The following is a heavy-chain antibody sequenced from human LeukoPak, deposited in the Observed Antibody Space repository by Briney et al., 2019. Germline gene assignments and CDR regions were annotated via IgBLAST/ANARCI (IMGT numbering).Heavy chain of an antibody. Sequence: PGGSLGLSCAASGFTFSSYAMHWVRQAPGKGLEWVAVISYDGSNKYYADSVKGRFTISRDNSKNTLYLQMNSLRAEDTAVYYCARDGRWGPVAYYYYGMDVWGQGTTVTVSS. CDR2: ISYDGSNK. J-gene: IGHJ6*02. D-gene: IGHD2-21*02. V-gene: IGHV3-30-3*01. CDR3: ARDGRWGPVAYYYYGMDV. CDR1: GFTFSSYA.